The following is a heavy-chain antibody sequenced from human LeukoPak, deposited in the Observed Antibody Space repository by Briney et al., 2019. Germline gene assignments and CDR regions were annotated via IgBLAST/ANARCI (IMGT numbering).Heavy chain of an antibody. Sequence: GGSLTLSCAASGFTFSSYWIHWVRQVPGKGLVWVSRIKDGGTTTDYADSVKGRFTITRDDAKNTLYLQMNSLRAEDTVVYYCTTIRPGYWGQGTLVTVSP. J-gene: IGHJ4*02. D-gene: IGHD5-12*01. CDR1: GFTFSSYW. CDR3: TTIRPGY. CDR2: IKDGGTTT. V-gene: IGHV3-74*01.